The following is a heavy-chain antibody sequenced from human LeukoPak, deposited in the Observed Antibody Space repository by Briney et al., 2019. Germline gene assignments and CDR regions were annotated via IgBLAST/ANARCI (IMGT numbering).Heavy chain of an antibody. V-gene: IGHV3-23*01. CDR2: ITGPGGGT. D-gene: IGHD2-8*01. Sequence: GGSLRLSCAASGFTFSDYPMYWVRQAPGKGLEWVSAITGPGGGTYYADSVKGRFTISRDNSKNTPYLQMNSLRAEDTALYYCATDLYFTSWGQGALVIVSS. CDR3: ATDLYFTS. J-gene: IGHJ4*02. CDR1: GFTFSDYP.